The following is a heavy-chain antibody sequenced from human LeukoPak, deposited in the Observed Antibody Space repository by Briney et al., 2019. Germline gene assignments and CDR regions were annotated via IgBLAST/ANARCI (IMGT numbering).Heavy chain of an antibody. V-gene: IGHV3-23*01. J-gene: IGHJ4*02. CDR2: ISGSGGSP. CDR3: FVCDNLTEDEPFDY. Sequence: PGGSLRLSCVASGFTFSSYAMSWVRQAPGKGLEWVSIISGSGGSPYYADSVKGRFTISRDNSKNTLYLQMNSLRAEDTAVYYCFVCDNLTEDEPFDYWGQGTLVTVSS. D-gene: IGHD3-9*01. CDR1: GFTFSSYA.